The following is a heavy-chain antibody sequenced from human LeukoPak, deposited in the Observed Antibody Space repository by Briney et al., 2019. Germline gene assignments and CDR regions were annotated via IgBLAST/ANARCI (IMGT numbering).Heavy chain of an antibody. CDR3: AREGGYESRGYYVNDVLDM. CDR2: IHSDGGRT. D-gene: IGHD3-22*01. Sequence: GGSLRLSCAASGFTFSSYWMHWVRQAPGKGLVWVSRIHSDGGRTTYADAVKGRFTISRDNAKNTMYLEMNSLRVEDTAVYYCAREGGYESRGYYVNDVLDMWGQGTMVTVSS. J-gene: IGHJ3*02. V-gene: IGHV3-74*01. CDR1: GFTFSSYW.